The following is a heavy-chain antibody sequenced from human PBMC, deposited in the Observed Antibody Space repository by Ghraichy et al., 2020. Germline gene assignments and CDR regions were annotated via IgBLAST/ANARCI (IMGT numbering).Heavy chain of an antibody. Sequence: SETLSLTCTASDCSISSYYWNWIRQPPGKGLEWIGYIYYSGSTNYSPSLKSRVTISVDTSKNQSSLKLSSGTAADTAVYFCARRLYGGNDYWGQGTLVTVSS. J-gene: IGHJ4*02. CDR3: ARRLYGGNDY. V-gene: IGHV4-59*08. CDR1: DCSISSYY. D-gene: IGHD4-23*01. CDR2: IYYSGST.